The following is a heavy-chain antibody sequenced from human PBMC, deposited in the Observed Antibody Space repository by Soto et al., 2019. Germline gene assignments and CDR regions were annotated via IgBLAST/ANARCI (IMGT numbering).Heavy chain of an antibody. Sequence: LETLSLTCTVSGGSISSYYWSWIRQPPGKGLEWIGYIYYSGSTNYNPSLKSRVTISVDTSKNQFSLKLSSVTAADTAVYYCARARNNWFDPWGQGTLVTVSS. V-gene: IGHV4-59*01. CDR1: GGSISSYY. CDR3: ARARNNWFDP. J-gene: IGHJ5*02. CDR2: IYYSGST.